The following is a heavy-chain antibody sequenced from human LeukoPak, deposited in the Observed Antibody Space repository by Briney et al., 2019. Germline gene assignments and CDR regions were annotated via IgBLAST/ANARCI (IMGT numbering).Heavy chain of an antibody. CDR2: IYYSGST. V-gene: IGHV4-61*01. D-gene: IGHD2-2*01. Sequence: SETLSLTCTVSGGSISSSSYSWSWIRQPPGKGLEWIGYIYYSGSTNYNPSLKSRVTISVDTSKNQFSLKLSSVTAADTAVYYCARGIRKRYCSSTSCFLGVGTSHQAYYYYMDVWGKGTTVTISS. CDR1: GGSISSSSYS. CDR3: ARGIRKRYCSSTSCFLGVGTSHQAYYYYMDV. J-gene: IGHJ6*03.